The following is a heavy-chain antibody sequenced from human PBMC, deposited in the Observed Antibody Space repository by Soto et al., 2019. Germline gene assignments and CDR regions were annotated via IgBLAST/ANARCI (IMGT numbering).Heavy chain of an antibody. Sequence: VQLLESGGGLVQPGGSLRLSCAASGFTFSSYAMSWVRQAPGKGLEWVSAISGSGGSTYYADSVKGRFTISRDNSKNTLYLQMNSLRAEDTAVYYCASLGYCTNGVCYPSYYYYYGMDVWGQGTTVTVSS. CDR2: ISGSGGST. CDR1: GFTFSSYA. D-gene: IGHD2-8*01. J-gene: IGHJ6*02. CDR3: ASLGYCTNGVCYPSYYYYYGMDV. V-gene: IGHV3-23*01.